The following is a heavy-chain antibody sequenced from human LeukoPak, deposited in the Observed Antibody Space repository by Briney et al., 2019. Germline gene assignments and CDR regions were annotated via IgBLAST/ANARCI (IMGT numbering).Heavy chain of an antibody. J-gene: IGHJ4*02. CDR2: ISYDGSNK. V-gene: IGHV3-30-3*01. CDR1: GFTFSSYA. CDR3: ARDALSIAAAGTRNFGLVDY. Sequence: GGSLRLSFAASGFTFSSYAMHWVRQAPGKGLEWVAVISYDGSNKYYADSVKGRFTISRDNSKNTLYLQMNSLRAEDTAVYYCARDALSIAAAGTRNFGLVDYWGQGTLVTVSS. D-gene: IGHD6-13*01.